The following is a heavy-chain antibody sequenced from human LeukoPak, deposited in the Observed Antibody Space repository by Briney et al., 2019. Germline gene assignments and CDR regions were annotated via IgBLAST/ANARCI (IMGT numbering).Heavy chain of an antibody. V-gene: IGHV4-59*08. J-gene: IGHJ4*02. D-gene: IGHD6-19*01. CDR2: IYYSGST. CDR1: GGSISSYY. Sequence: SETLSLTCTVSGGSISSYYWSWIRQPPGKGLEWIGYIYYSGSTNYNPSLKSRVTISVDTSKNQFSLKLGSVTAADTAVYYCASDSSGWSYFDYWGQGTLVTVSS. CDR3: ASDSSGWSYFDY.